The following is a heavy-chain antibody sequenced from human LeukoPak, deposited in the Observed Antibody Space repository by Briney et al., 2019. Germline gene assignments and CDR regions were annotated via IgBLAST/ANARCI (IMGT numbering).Heavy chain of an antibody. Sequence: GGSLRLSCAASGFTFSSYDMHWVRQATGKGLEWVSAIGTAGDRYYPGSVKGRFTISRENAKNSLYLQMNSLRAGDTAVYYCARGLGDTMVRGVIMRGHFDYWGQGTLVTVSS. CDR3: ARGLGDTMVRGVIMRGHFDY. CDR1: GFTFSSYD. V-gene: IGHV3-13*01. J-gene: IGHJ4*02. D-gene: IGHD3-10*01. CDR2: IGTAGDR.